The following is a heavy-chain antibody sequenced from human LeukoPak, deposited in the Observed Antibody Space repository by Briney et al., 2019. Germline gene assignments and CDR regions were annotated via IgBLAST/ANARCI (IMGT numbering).Heavy chain of an antibody. Sequence: SETLSLTCTVSGGSISSYYWSWIRQPPGKGLEWIGYIYYSGSTNYNPSLKSRVTISVDTSKNQFSLKLSSVTAADTAVYYCAREEGDYYGSGSSNWFDPWGQGTLVTVSS. V-gene: IGHV4-59*12. CDR1: GGSISSYY. CDR2: IYYSGST. D-gene: IGHD3-10*01. J-gene: IGHJ5*02. CDR3: AREEGDYYGSGSSNWFDP.